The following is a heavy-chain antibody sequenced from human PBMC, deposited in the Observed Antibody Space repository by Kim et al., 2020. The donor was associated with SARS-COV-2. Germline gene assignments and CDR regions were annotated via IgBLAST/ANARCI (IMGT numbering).Heavy chain of an antibody. CDR3: ARELKLYYYGMDV. CDR2: IYYSGST. J-gene: IGHJ6*02. CDR1: GGSISSYY. Sequence: SETLSLTCTVSGGSISSYYWSWIRQPPGKGLEWIGYIYYSGSTNYNPSLKSRVTISVDTSKNQFSLKLSSVTAADTAVYYCARELKLYYYGMDVCGQGTTVTVSS. V-gene: IGHV4-59*01.